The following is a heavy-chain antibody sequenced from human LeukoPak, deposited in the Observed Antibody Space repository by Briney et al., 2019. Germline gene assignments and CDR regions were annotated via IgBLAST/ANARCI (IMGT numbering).Heavy chain of an antibody. D-gene: IGHD3-10*01. J-gene: IGHJ6*02. CDR1: GFTVSSNY. V-gene: IGHV3-53*04. CDR3: ARDWPGDGMDV. CDR2: IYSGGST. Sequence: GGSLRLSCAASGFTVSSNYMSWVRQAPGKGLEWVSVIYSGGSTYYADSVKGRLTISRHNSKNTLYLQMNSLRAEDTAVSYCARDWPGDGMDVWGQGTTVTVSS.